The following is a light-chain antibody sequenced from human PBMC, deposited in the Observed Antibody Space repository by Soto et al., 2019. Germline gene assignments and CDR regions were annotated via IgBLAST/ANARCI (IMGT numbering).Light chain of an antibody. J-gene: IGKJ1*01. CDR1: QSISNW. CDR3: QQYKSYSPAT. CDR2: KAS. V-gene: IGKV1-5*03. Sequence: DIQMTQSPSTLSASVLDIVTITFLASQSISNWLAWYQQKPGKAPKLLIYKASSLESGVPSRFSGSGSGTEFTLTISSLQPDHFASYYCQQYKSYSPATFGQGTKVDI.